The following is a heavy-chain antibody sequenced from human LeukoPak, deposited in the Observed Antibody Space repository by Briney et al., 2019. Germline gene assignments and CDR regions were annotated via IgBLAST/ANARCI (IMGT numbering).Heavy chain of an antibody. D-gene: IGHD5-18*01. CDR2: IYYSGST. J-gene: IGHJ4*02. CDR3: ARGYSYGHFDY. Sequence: PSETLSLTCTVSGGSISSSSYYWGWIRQPPGKGLEWIGNIYYSGSTNYNPSLKSRVTISVDTSKNQFSLKLSSVTAADTAVYYCARGYSYGHFDYWGQGTLVTVSS. V-gene: IGHV4-39*07. CDR1: GGSISSSSYY.